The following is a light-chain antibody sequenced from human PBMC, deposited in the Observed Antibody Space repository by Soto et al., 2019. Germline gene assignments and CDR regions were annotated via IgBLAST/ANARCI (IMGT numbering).Light chain of an antibody. V-gene: IGLV3-1*01. Sequence: SSELTQPPSVSVSPGQTASITCSGDKLGDKYACWYHQKPGQSPVLVIYQDTKRPSGIPERFSGSNSGNTATLTISGTQAVDEADYYCQAWDSSTVVFGGGTKLTVL. CDR3: QAWDSSTVV. CDR1: KLGDKY. J-gene: IGLJ2*01. CDR2: QDT.